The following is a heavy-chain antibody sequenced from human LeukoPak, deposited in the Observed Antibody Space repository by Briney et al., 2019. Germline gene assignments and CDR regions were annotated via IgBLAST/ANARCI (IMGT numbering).Heavy chain of an antibody. CDR2: IYYSGST. CDR3: ARDPRDILTGYYSGAFDI. Sequence: SETLSLTCAVYGGSFSGYYWSWIRQPPGKGLEWIGYIYYSGSTNYNPSLKSRVTISVDTSKNQFSLKLSSVTAADRAVYYCARDPRDILTGYYSGAFDIWGQGTMVTVSS. D-gene: IGHD3-9*01. CDR1: GGSFSGYY. V-gene: IGHV4-59*01. J-gene: IGHJ3*02.